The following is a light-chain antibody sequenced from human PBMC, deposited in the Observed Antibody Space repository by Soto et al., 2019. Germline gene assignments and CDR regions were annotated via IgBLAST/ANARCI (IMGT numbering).Light chain of an antibody. CDR1: SGNIASNY. J-gene: IGLJ2*01. V-gene: IGLV6-57*02. CDR3: QSYGSTHVV. Sequence: NFMLTQPHSVSESPGKTVTISCTASSGNIASNYVQWYQQRPGSAPTTVIYEDNQRPSGVPDRFSGAVDSSSNSASLTISGLKTEDEAVYYCQSYGSTHVVFGGGTKLTVL. CDR2: EDN.